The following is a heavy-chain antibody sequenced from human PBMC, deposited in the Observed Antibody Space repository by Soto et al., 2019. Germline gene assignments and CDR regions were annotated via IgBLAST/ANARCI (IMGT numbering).Heavy chain of an antibody. D-gene: IGHD1-26*01. CDR2: ISGSGRTI. Sequence: GGSLRLSCAASGLDFSSEVMCWVRQAPGKGLEWASSISGSGRTIYHADSMRGRFAISRDNSKNSLYLQLNNLRVDDTAVYYCAKVGPSYYYGMDVWGQGTTVTVSS. V-gene: IGHV3-23*01. CDR3: AKVGPSYYYGMDV. J-gene: IGHJ6*02. CDR1: GLDFSSEV.